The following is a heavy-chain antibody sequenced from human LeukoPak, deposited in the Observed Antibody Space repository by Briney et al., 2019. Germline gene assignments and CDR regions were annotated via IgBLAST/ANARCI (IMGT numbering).Heavy chain of an antibody. Sequence: GGSLRFSCAASGFTFSSYAMSWVRQAPGKGLEWVSVIYSGGSAYYADSVKGRFTISRDNSKNTLYLQMNSLRAEDTAVYYCAKDRFEYSSPWVDYWGQGTLVTVSS. D-gene: IGHD6-13*01. V-gene: IGHV3-23*03. CDR2: IYSGGSA. CDR3: AKDRFEYSSPWVDY. CDR1: GFTFSSYA. J-gene: IGHJ4*02.